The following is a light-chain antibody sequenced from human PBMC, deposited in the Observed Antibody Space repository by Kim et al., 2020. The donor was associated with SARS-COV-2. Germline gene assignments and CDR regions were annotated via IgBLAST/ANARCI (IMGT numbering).Light chain of an antibody. CDR3: QQYSSSPAT. J-gene: IGKJ1*01. CDR1: QSVSSDY. V-gene: IGKV3-20*01. CDR2: GAS. Sequence: CPRERATLSCRASQSVSSDYLAWYQQKPGQATRLLIYGASSRATGIPDRFSSSGSETDFTLTITRLEPEDFAVYYCQQYSSSPATFGQGTKVDIK.